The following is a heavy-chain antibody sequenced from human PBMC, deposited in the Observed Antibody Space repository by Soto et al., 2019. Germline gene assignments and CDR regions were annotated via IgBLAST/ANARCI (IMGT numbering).Heavy chain of an antibody. D-gene: IGHD3-16*01. CDR3: AGSGGYGMDV. J-gene: IGHJ6*02. Sequence: SETLSLTCAVSGYSISSGYYWGWIRQPPGKGLEWIGSIYHSGSTYYNPSLKSRVTISVDTSKNQFSLKLSSVTAADTAVYYCAGSGGYGMDVWGQGTTV. CDR1: GYSISSGYY. V-gene: IGHV4-38-2*01. CDR2: IYHSGST.